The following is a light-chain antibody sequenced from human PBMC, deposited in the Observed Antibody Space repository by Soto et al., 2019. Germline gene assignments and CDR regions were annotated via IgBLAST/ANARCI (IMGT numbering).Light chain of an antibody. CDR1: QSISSW. CDR2: EAS. V-gene: IGKV1-5*03. Sequence: DIQMTQSPSTLSSSLGDRVTITCRASQSISSWLAWYQQKAGKAPKLLIYEASTWERGVPARFSGSGSGTEFTLTISSLQQDDLSTYDCQDDNSYSEAFGQGTKV. J-gene: IGKJ1*01. CDR3: QDDNSYSEA.